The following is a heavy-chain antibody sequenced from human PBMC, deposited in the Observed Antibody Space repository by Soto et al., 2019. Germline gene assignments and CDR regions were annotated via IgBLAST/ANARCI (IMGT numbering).Heavy chain of an antibody. J-gene: IGHJ5*02. CDR2: INGGNDKT. CDR3: ARVRVPADWLDP. Sequence: ASVKVSCKASGYNFTMYAIYFVRQAPRQRLEWLGWINGGNDKTGYSQRFQGRLTITKKTSATTAFMELSSLRSEDTAVYYCARVRVPADWLDPWGQGTLVTVSS. V-gene: IGHV1-3*01. CDR1: GYNFTMYA.